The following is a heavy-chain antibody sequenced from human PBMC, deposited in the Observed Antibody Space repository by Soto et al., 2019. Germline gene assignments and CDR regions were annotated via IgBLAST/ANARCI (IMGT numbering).Heavy chain of an antibody. V-gene: IGHV4-59*08. CDR1: GGSISSYY. CDR3: AAGAAAGIGAVEDY. CDR2: IYYSGST. J-gene: IGHJ4*02. Sequence: QVQLQESGPGLVKPSETLSLTCTVSGGSISSYYWSWIRQPPGKGLEWIGYIYYSGSTNYNPSLKSRVTISVDTSKNQFSLKLSSVTAADTAVYYCAAGAAAGIGAVEDYWGQGTLVTVSS. D-gene: IGHD6-13*01.